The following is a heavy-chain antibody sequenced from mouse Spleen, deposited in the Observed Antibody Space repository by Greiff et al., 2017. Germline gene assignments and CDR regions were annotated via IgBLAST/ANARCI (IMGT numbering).Heavy chain of an antibody. CDR3: ARDGYYVYYAMDY. D-gene: IGHD2-3*01. CDR2: INPSNGGT. Sequence: VQLQQPGTELVKPGASVKLSCKASGYTFTSYWMHWVKQRPGQGLEWIGNINPSNGGTNYNEKFKSKATLTVDKSSSTAYMQLSSLTSEDSAVYYCARDGYYVYYAMDYWGQGTTLTVSS. V-gene: IGHV1-53*01. J-gene: IGHJ4*01. CDR1: GYTFTSYW.